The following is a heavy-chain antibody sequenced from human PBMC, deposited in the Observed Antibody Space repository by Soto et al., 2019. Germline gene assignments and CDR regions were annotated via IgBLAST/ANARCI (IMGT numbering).Heavy chain of an antibody. Sequence: SLRLSCAAXGFIFSSYGMHWVRQAPGRGLEWVAAISYHGKTIYYADSVKGRFTISRDNSRKTLDLQMSSLRTEDTAVYYCTKDPHFDSWGQGTRVTVSS. J-gene: IGHJ4*02. CDR2: ISYHGKTI. V-gene: IGHV3-30*18. CDR1: GFIFSSYG. CDR3: TKDPHFDS.